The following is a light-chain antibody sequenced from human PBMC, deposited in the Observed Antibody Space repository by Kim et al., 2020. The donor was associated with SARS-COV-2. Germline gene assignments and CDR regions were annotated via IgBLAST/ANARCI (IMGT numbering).Light chain of an antibody. CDR3: LSADSSGTWV. CDR2: KDS. J-gene: IGLJ3*02. V-gene: IGLV3-16*01. CDR1: ALPKKY. Sequence: SYELTQPPSVSVSLGQMARITCSGEALPKKYAYWYQQKPGQFPVLVIYKDSERPSGIPERFSGSSAGTTVTLTISGVQAEDEADYYCLSADSSGTWVFGGGTQLTVL.